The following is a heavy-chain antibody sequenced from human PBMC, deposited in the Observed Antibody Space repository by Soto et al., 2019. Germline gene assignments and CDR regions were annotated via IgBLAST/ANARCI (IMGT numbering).Heavy chain of an antibody. CDR2: ISYDGSNR. CDR3: AKDEVRTPSLYAMDV. Sequence: TGGSLRLSCAASGFTFSTYGMHWVRQAPGKGLEWVALISYDGSNRNSADSVKGRFTISRDNSKNTPYLQMNSLRVEDTAVYYCAKDEVRTPSLYAMDVWGQGTTVTVSS. CDR1: GFTFSTYG. V-gene: IGHV3-30*18. J-gene: IGHJ6*02. D-gene: IGHD3-10*01.